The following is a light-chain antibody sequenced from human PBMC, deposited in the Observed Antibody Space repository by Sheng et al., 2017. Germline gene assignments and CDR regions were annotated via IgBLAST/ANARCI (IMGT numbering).Light chain of an antibody. Sequence: DIQMTQSPSTLSASVGDRVTITCRASQSISTWLAWYQQKPGTAPKLLIYKASSLESGVPSRFSGSGFGTEFTLTISSLQPDDFATYYCQQYNSYPYSFGRGDQAGAQT. CDR2: KAS. V-gene: IGKV1-5*03. J-gene: IGKJ2*03. CDR1: QSISTW. CDR3: QQYNSYPYS.